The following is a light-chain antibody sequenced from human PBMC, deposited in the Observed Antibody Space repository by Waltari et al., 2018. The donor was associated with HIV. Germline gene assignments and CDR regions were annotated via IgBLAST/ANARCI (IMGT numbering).Light chain of an antibody. CDR2: QDS. CDR3: QAWDSETAV. J-gene: IGLJ2*01. V-gene: IGLV3-1*01. Sequence: SYELTQPPSVSVSPGQTASITCSGDKLGNKYACWYQLKPGQSPVLVIDQDSKRPSGSPEQFSGSNSGNTATLTISGTQAMDEADYYCQAWDSETAVFGGGTKRTVL. CDR1: KLGNKY.